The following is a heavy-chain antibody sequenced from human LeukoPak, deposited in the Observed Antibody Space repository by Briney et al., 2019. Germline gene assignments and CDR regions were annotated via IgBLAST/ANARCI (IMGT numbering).Heavy chain of an antibody. CDR3: ARSRGVLGVYYYYMDV. CDR1: GGSISSYY. V-gene: IGHV4-4*07. CDR2: IYTSEST. Sequence: SETLSLTCTVSGGSISSYYWSWIRQPAGKGLEWIGRIYTSESTNYNPSLKSRVTISVDKSKNQFSLKLSSVTAADTAVYYCARSRGVLGVYYYYMDVWGKGTTVTVSS. J-gene: IGHJ6*03. D-gene: IGHD3-10*01.